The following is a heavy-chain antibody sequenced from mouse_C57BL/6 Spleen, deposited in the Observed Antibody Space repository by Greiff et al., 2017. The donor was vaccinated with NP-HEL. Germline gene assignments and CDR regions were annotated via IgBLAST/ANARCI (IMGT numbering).Heavy chain of an antibody. Sequence: EVQLQESGPGLVKPSQSLSLTCSVTGYSITSGYYWNWIRQFPGNKLEWMGYISYDGSNNYNPSLKNRISITRDTSKNQFFLKLNSVTTEDTATYYCARPPSLYYDYDWYFDVWGTGTTVTVSS. V-gene: IGHV3-6*01. CDR3: ARPPSLYYDYDWYFDV. D-gene: IGHD2-4*01. CDR2: ISYDGSN. CDR1: GYSITSGYY. J-gene: IGHJ1*03.